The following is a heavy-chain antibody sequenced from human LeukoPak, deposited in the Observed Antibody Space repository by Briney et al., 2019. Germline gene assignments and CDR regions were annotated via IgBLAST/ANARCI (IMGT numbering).Heavy chain of an antibody. J-gene: IGHJ4*02. Sequence: GSLRLSCAASGFTVSNNYMSWVRQAPGKGLEWVSVIYSGGSTYYADSVKGRFTISRDTSKNTLSLQMNSLRAEDTAVYYCVSLSLGHYWGQGTLVTVSS. CDR1: GFTVSNNY. D-gene: IGHD6-6*01. CDR2: IYSGGST. CDR3: VSLSLGHY. V-gene: IGHV3-53*01.